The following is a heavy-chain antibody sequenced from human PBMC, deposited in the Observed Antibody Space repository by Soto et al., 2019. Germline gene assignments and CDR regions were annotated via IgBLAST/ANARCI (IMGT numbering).Heavy chain of an antibody. CDR3: AKALGSGYYSWFDP. J-gene: IGHJ5*02. V-gene: IGHV3-23*01. D-gene: IGHD3-3*01. CDR2: IYGTGSPT. CDR1: GFSFSNYA. Sequence: GGSLSLSCEASGFSFSNYAMSCVRQAPGKGLEWDSAIYGTGSPTYYADSVKGRFTISRDNPNSTLYLQMNSLRAEDTARYYCAKALGSGYYSWFDPWGPGTVVTVS.